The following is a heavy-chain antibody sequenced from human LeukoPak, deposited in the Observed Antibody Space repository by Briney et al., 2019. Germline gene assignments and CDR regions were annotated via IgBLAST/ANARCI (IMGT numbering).Heavy chain of an antibody. CDR1: GGSISSSKYY. CDR3: ARVYNWNYNYYYMDV. Sequence: SETLSLTCTVSGGSISSSKYYWGWIRQPPGKGLEWIGTIFNSGSTHYNPSLKSRVTISVDTSKNQFSLKLSSVTAADTAVYYCARVYNWNYNYYYMDVWGKGTTVTVSS. J-gene: IGHJ6*03. V-gene: IGHV4-39*07. D-gene: IGHD1-20*01. CDR2: IFNSGST.